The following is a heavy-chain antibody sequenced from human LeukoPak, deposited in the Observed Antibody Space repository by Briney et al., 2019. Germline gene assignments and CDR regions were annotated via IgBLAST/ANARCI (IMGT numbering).Heavy chain of an antibody. CDR1: GFTFSSYK. J-gene: IGHJ4*02. CDR3: ARFSRTTGDIFDY. CDR2: ISSSGSTI. V-gene: IGHV3-48*03. D-gene: IGHD3-16*01. Sequence: PGGSLRLSCAASGFTFSSYKMNWVRQAPGKGLEWVSYISSSGSTIYYADSVKGRFTISRDNAKNSLSLQMNSLRAEDTAVYYCARFSRTTGDIFDYWGQGTLVTVSS.